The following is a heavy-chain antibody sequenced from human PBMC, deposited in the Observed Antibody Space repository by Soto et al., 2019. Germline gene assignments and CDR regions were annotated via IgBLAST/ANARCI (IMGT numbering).Heavy chain of an antibody. V-gene: IGHV1-8*01. J-gene: IGHJ5*02. CDR1: GYTFTSYD. D-gene: IGHD3-9*01. Sequence: QVQLVQSGAEVKKPGASVKVSCKASGYTFTSYDINWVRQATGQGLEWMGWMNPNSGNTGYAQKFQGRVTMTMNTSRSTAYMELSSLRSEDTAVYYCARGGVLRYFDWLAWFDPWGQGTLVTVSS. CDR2: MNPNSGNT. CDR3: ARGGVLRYFDWLAWFDP.